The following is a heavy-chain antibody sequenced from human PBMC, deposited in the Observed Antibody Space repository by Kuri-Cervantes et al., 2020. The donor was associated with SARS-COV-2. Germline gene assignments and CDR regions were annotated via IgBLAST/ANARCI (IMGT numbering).Heavy chain of an antibody. V-gene: IGHV1-2*02. CDR1: GYTFTGYY. CDR3: ARVPDPYYYYMDV. CDR2: INPNSGGT. J-gene: IGHJ6*03. Sequence: ASVKVSCKASGYTFTGYYMHWVRQAPGQGLEWMGWINPNSGGTNYAQKFQGRVTMTRDTSTSTAYMELRSLRSDDTAVYYCARVPDPYYYYMDVWGKGTTVTVSS.